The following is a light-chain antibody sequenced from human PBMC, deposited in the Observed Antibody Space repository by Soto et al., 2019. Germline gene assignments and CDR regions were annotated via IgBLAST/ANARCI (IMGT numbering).Light chain of an antibody. CDR1: QSISSY. CDR3: QQSYSTTPLT. V-gene: IGKV1-39*01. Sequence: DIQMTQSPSSLSASVGDRVTITCRASQSISSYLNWYQQKPGKAPKLLISAASSLQRGVPSRFSGSGSGTDFTLTISSLQPEDFATYYCQQSYSTTPLTFGGGTKVDI. J-gene: IGKJ4*01. CDR2: AAS.